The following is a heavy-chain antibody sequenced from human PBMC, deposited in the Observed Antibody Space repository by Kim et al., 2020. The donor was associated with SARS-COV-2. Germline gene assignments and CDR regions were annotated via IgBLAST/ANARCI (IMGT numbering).Heavy chain of an antibody. CDR2: ISYDGSNK. CDR1: GFTFSSYA. Sequence: GGSLRLSCAASGFTFSSYAMHWVRQAPGKGLEWVAVISYDGSNKYYADSVKGRFTISRDNSKNTLYLQMNSLRAEATAVYYCARGSSVAGTDDYWGQGTLVTVSS. J-gene: IGHJ4*02. D-gene: IGHD6-19*01. CDR3: ARGSSVAGTDDY. V-gene: IGHV3-30*04.